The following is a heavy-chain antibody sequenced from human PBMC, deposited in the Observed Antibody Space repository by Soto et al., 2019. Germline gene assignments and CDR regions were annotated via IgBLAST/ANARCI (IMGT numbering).Heavy chain of an antibody. CDR3: ARDHPLGYCSGGSCYSGAFDI. J-gene: IGHJ3*02. CDR1: GFTVRSNY. Sequence: PGGSLRLSCAASGFTVRSNYMSGVREAPEKGLEWVSVIYSGGSTYYADSVKGRFTISRDNSKNTLYLQMNSLRAEDTAVYYCARDHPLGYCSGGSCYSGAFDIWGQGTMVTVSS. D-gene: IGHD2-15*01. CDR2: IYSGGST. V-gene: IGHV3-66*01.